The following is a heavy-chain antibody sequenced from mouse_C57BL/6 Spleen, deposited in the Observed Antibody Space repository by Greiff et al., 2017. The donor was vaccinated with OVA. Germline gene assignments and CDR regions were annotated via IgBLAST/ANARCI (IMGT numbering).Heavy chain of an antibody. Sequence: EVQGVESGEGLVKPGGSLKLSCAASGFTFSSYAMSWVRQTPEKRLEWVAYISSGGDYIYYADTVKGRFTISRDNARNALYLQMSSLKSEDTAMYYCTRDYGNYFAYWGQGTLVTVSA. J-gene: IGHJ3*01. CDR2: ISSGGDYI. V-gene: IGHV5-9-1*02. CDR1: GFTFSSYA. D-gene: IGHD2-1*01. CDR3: TRDYGNYFAY.